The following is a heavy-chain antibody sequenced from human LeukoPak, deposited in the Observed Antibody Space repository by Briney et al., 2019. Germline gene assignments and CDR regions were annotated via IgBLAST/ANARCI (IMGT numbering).Heavy chain of an antibody. J-gene: IGHJ4*02. D-gene: IGHD5-18*01. V-gene: IGHV3-23*01. Sequence: GGSLRLSCAASGFTFNNFGMSWVRQAPGKGLEWVSAISSAGVSTYYADSVKGRFTISRDNSKNTLYLQMNSLRAEDTAVYYCAKVDTAMVNWGQGTLVTVSS. CDR1: GFTFNNFG. CDR2: ISSAGVST. CDR3: AKVDTAMVN.